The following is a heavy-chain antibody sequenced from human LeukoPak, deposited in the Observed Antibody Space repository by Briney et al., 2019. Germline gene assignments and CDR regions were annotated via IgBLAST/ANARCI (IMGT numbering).Heavy chain of an antibody. Sequence: PGGSLRLFCAASGFTFSTYWMNWVRQAPGKGLEWVALINPDGSQTNYVDSVRGRFTISRDNAENSLYLQMNSLRAEDTAVYYCARDLGYGALDPWGQGTLVTVSS. V-gene: IGHV3-7*01. CDR1: GFTFSTYW. CDR2: INPDGSQT. D-gene: IGHD4-17*01. J-gene: IGHJ5*02. CDR3: ARDLGYGALDP.